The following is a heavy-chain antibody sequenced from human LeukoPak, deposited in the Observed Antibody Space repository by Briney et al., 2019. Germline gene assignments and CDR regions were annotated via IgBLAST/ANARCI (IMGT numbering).Heavy chain of an antibody. CDR2: ISGSGGST. CDR1: GFTFSSYA. J-gene: IGHJ4*02. V-gene: IGHV3-23*01. CDR3: AKNSRYSSSWYGANFDY. D-gene: IGHD6-13*01. Sequence: GGSLRLSCAASGFTFSSYAMSWVRQAPGKGLEWVSAISGSGGSTYYADSMKGRFTISRDNSKNTLYLQMNSLRAEDTAVYYCAKNSRYSSSWYGANFDYWGQGTLVTVSS.